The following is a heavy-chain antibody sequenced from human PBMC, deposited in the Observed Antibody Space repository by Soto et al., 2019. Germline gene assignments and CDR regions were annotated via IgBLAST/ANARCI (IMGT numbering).Heavy chain of an antibody. CDR3: ARDRVVVLAATRAGHWFDP. Sequence: SETLSLTCNVSGGSVSSGRYYWSWIRQPPGKGLEWIGYIYYSGSTNYNPSLKSRVTISVDTSKNQFSLKLSSVTAADTAVYYCARDRVVVLAATRAGHWFDPWGQGTLVTVSS. J-gene: IGHJ5*02. V-gene: IGHV4-61*01. D-gene: IGHD2-15*01. CDR2: IYYSGST. CDR1: GGSVSSGRYY.